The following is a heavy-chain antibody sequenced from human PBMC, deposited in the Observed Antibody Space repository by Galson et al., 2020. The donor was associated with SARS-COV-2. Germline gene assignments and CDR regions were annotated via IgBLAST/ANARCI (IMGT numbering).Heavy chain of an antibody. D-gene: IGHD1-26*01. CDR2: IVVGTGNT. J-gene: IGHJ4*02. CDR3: AALYSGSYYSSAV. V-gene: IGHV1-58*01. Sequence: KISCKASGFTFTTSAVQWVRQARGQRLEWIGWIVVGTGNTKYAQNFQERVTITRDLSTNTAYMEVSNLRSEDTAVYYCAALYSGSYYSSAVWGQGTLVTVSS. CDR1: GFTFTTSA.